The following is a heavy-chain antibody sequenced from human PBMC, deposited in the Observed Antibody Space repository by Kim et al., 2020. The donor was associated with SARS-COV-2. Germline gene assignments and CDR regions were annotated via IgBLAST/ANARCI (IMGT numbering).Heavy chain of an antibody. CDR1: GFTFSSYE. V-gene: IGHV3-48*03. D-gene: IGHD4-4*01. CDR2: IIRSGTTI. CDR3: ARGPNYSPFDY. Sequence: GGSLRLSCAASGFTFSSYEMNWVRQAPGKGLEWVSYIIRSGTTIHYADSVRGRVTISRDNDKHSLYLQINSLRAEDTAVYYCARGPNYSPFDYWGQGTLVTVSS. J-gene: IGHJ4*02.